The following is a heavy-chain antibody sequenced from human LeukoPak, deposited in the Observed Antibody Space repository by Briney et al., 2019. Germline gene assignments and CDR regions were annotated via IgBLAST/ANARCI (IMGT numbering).Heavy chain of an antibody. CDR1: GSTFSSYA. J-gene: IGHJ3*02. CDR2: ISGSGGST. CDR3: ARAYYYDSSGYYYRGCDI. V-gene: IGHV3-23*01. Sequence: GGSLRLSCAASGSTFSSYAMSWVRQAPGKGLEWVSAISGSGGSTYYADSVKGRFTISRDNSKNTLYLQMNSLRAEDTAVYYCARAYYYDSSGYYYRGCDIWGQGTMVTVSS. D-gene: IGHD3-22*01.